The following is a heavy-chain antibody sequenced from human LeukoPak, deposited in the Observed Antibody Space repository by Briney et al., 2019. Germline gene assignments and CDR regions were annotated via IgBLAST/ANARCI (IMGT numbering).Heavy chain of an antibody. D-gene: IGHD4-17*01. CDR3: ARDYGDYFDY. J-gene: IGHJ4*02. CDR2: ISWNSGSI. Sequence: GRSLRLSCAASGFTFDDYAMHWVRQAPGKGLEWVSGISWNSGSIGCADSVKGRFTISRDNAKNSLYLQMNSLRAEDTAVYYCARDYGDYFDYWGQGTLVTVSS. V-gene: IGHV3-9*01. CDR1: GFTFDDYA.